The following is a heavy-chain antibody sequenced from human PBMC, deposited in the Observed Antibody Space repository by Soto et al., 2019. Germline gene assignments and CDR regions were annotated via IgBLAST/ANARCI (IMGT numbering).Heavy chain of an antibody. CDR2: ISAYNGNT. CDR3: ARDTRRYDFWSGYWYYYYYGMDV. Sequence: ASVKVSCKASGYTFTGLYIHWVRLAPGQGLEWMGWISAYNGNTNYAQKLQGRVTMTTDTSTSTAYMELRSLRSDDTAVYYCARDTRRYDFWSGYWYYYYYGMDVWGQGTTVTVSS. CDR1: GYTFTGLY. D-gene: IGHD3-3*01. J-gene: IGHJ6*02. V-gene: IGHV1-18*01.